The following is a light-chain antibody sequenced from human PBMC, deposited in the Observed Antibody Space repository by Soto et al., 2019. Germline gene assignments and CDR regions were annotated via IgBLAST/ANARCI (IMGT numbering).Light chain of an antibody. V-gene: IGKV3-20*01. CDR1: QSVSSFY. CDR3: QQYGSSPLT. J-gene: IGKJ4*02. Sequence: EIVLTQSPGTLSLSPGERATLSCRASQSVSSFYLAWYQHKPGQAPRLLIDYVSSRATGIPDRFSGGGSGTDFTLTISRLEREGVGVYYCQQYGSSPLTFGGGTKVEIK. CDR2: YVS.